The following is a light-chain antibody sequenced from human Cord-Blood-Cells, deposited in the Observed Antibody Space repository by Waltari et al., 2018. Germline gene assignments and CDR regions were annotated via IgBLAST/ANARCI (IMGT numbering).Light chain of an antibody. CDR2: AAS. V-gene: IGKV1-39*01. J-gene: IGKJ2*01. CDR1: QSISIY. Sequence: DIQMTQSPSTLSVSVGDRVTLTCRASQSISIYLNWYQQKPGQAPKLLFYAASSLQSGVPARFSGSGSGTDFTLTISSLQPEDFAAYYCQQSYSTPYTFGQGTKLEIK. CDR3: QQSYSTPYT.